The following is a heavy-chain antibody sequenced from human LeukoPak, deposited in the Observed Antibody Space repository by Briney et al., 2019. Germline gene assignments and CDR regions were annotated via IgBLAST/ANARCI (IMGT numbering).Heavy chain of an antibody. V-gene: IGHV1-69*13. CDR2: IIPIFGTA. Sequence: SVKVSCKASGGTFSSYAISWVRQARGQGLEWMGGIIPIFGTANYAQKFQGRVTITADESTSTAYMELSSLRSEDTAVYYCASVYSSSWYYYDYWGQGTLVTVSS. CDR1: GGTFSSYA. CDR3: ASVYSSSWYYYDY. J-gene: IGHJ4*02. D-gene: IGHD6-13*01.